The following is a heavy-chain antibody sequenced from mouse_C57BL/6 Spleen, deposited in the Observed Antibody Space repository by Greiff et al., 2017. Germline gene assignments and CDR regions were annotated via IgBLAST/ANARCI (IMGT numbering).Heavy chain of an antibody. J-gene: IGHJ2*01. CDR3: ARGTTADY. CDR2: IDPSDSYT. V-gene: IGHV1-69*01. D-gene: IGHD1-2*01. CDR1: GYTFTSYW. Sequence: QVQLQQPGAELVMPGASVKLSCKASGYTFTSYWMHWVKQRPGQGLEWIGEIDPSDSYTNYNQKFKGKSTLTVDTSSSTAYMQLSSLTSEDSAVYYCARGTTADYWGQGTTLTVSS.